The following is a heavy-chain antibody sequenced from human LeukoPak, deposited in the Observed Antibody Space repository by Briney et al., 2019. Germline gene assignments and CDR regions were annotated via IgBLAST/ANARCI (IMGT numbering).Heavy chain of an antibody. Sequence: GSVKVSCKPSGYTFTIYDINWVRQATGQGVEWMGWMNPNSGNTGYAQKFQGRVTMTRNNSISTAYMELSSMRSEDTAVYYCARGVGYCSGGSCYRWSDPWGKGTLVTVSS. J-gene: IGHJ5*02. CDR3: ARGVGYCSGGSCYRWSDP. CDR2: MNPNSGNT. CDR1: GYTFTIYD. V-gene: IGHV1-8*01. D-gene: IGHD2-15*01.